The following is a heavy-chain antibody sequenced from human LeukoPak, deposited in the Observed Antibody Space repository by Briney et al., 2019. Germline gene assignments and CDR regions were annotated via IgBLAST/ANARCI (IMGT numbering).Heavy chain of an antibody. D-gene: IGHD2-15*01. CDR2: IYYDGSNK. Sequence: PGGSLRLSCAASGFTFSDYGMHWVRQAPGKGLEWVSLIYYDGSNKYYADSVKGRFTISRDNSRNTLYLQMNSLRVEDTAVYCCARDRATRYFDYWGQGTLVTVSS. V-gene: IGHV3-33*01. CDR1: GFTFSDYG. CDR3: ARDRATRYFDY. J-gene: IGHJ4*02.